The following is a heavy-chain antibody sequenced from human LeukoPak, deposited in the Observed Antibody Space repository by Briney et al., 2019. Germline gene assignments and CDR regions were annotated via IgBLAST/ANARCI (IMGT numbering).Heavy chain of an antibody. CDR1: GYTFTSYY. CDR3: ARIPEGVVSAADTDY. V-gene: IGHV1-46*01. CDR2: INPSGGST. Sequence: GASVKVSCKTSGYTFTSYYMHWVRQAPGQGLEWMGIINPSGGSTSYAQKFQGRVTMTRDTSTSTVYMELSSLRSEDTAVYYCARIPEGVVSAADTDYWGQGTLVTVSS. J-gene: IGHJ4*02. D-gene: IGHD2-2*01.